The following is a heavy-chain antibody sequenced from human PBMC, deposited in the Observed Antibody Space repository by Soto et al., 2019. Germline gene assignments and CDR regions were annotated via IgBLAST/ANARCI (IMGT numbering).Heavy chain of an antibody. D-gene: IGHD3-16*02. CDR2: INPNTGYT. J-gene: IGHJ4*02. CDR1: GYTFTSYD. V-gene: IGHV1-8*01. Sequence: QVQSVQSGAAMKKPGASVKVPCKASGYTFTSYDINWVRQATGQGLEWMGWINPNTGYTDYAQKFQDRVTMTGNTSITTAYMELSSLRSEDTAVYYCVRGRVMITFGVVIVIDYWGQGSPVTVSS. CDR3: VRGRVMITFGVVIVIDY.